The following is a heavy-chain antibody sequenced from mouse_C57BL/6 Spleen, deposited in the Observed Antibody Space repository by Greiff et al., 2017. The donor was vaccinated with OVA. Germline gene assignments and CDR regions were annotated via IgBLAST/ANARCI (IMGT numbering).Heavy chain of an antibody. Sequence: VQLVESGAELVKPGASVKISCKASGYAFSSYWMNWVKQRPGKGLEWIGQIYPGDGDTNYNGKFKGKATLTADKSSSTAYMQLSSLTSEDSAVYFCARGQIYYGNLYYYAMDYWGQGTSVTVSS. D-gene: IGHD2-1*01. J-gene: IGHJ4*01. CDR1: GYAFSSYW. CDR3: ARGQIYYGNLYYYAMDY. V-gene: IGHV1-80*01. CDR2: IYPGDGDT.